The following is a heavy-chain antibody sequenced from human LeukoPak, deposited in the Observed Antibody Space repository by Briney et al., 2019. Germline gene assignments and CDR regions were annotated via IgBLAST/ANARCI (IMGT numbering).Heavy chain of an antibody. CDR2: INPNSGGT. CDR1: GYTSTGYY. Sequence: ASVKVSCKASGYTSTGYYMHWVRQAPGQGLEWMGWINPNSGGTNYAQKFQGRVTMTRDTSISTAYMELRSLRSDDTAVYYCARDGKQQLGFDYWGQGTLVTVSS. D-gene: IGHD6-13*01. V-gene: IGHV1-2*02. J-gene: IGHJ4*02. CDR3: ARDGKQQLGFDY.